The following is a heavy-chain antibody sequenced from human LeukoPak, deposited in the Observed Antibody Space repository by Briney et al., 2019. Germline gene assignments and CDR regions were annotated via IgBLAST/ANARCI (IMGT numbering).Heavy chain of an antibody. CDR3: AKAWFGELYYFDY. J-gene: IGHJ4*02. D-gene: IGHD3-10*01. V-gene: IGHV3-30*18. CDR2: ISYDGSNK. Sequence: GGSLRLSCAASGFTFSSYGMHWVRQAPGKGLEWVAVISYDGSNKYYAGSVKGRFTISRDNSKNTLYLQMNSLRAEDTAVYYCAKAWFGELYYFDYWGQGTLVTVSS. CDR1: GFTFSSYG.